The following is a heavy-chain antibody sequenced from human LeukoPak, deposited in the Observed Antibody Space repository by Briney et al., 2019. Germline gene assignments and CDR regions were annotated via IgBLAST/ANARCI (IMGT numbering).Heavy chain of an antibody. D-gene: IGHD6-6*01. CDR3: AREWARRGGFDH. J-gene: IGHJ4*02. V-gene: IGHV3-23*01. CDR2: ISGSGGST. Sequence: GGSLRLSCAASGFTFSSYAMTWVRQAPGKGLEWVSGISGSGGSTYYADSVKGRFTISRDNSKNTLYLQMNSLRAEDTAVYYCAREWARRGGFDHWGQGTLVTVSS. CDR1: GFTFSSYA.